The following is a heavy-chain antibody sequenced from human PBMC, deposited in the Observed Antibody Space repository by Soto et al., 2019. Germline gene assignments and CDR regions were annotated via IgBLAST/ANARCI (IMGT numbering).Heavy chain of an antibody. D-gene: IGHD3-10*01. V-gene: IGHV3-30-3*01. Sequence: QVRLVESGGGVVQPGRSLSLSCAASGFTFNIYAMHWVRQAPGKVLEWVAVISHDGTSRYYAYSVTGRVTISRDNSKSMVFVQMNSLGVEDTAVYYCVRSSGVPTPDFAYWGQGNLVTVSS. CDR1: GFTFNIYA. J-gene: IGHJ4*02. CDR2: ISHDGTSR. CDR3: VRSSGVPTPDFAY.